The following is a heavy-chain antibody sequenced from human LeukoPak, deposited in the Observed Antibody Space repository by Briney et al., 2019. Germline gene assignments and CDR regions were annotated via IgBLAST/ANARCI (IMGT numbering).Heavy chain of an antibody. J-gene: IGHJ3*02. CDR1: GFTFDDYT. CDR2: ISWDGGST. Sequence: PGGSLRLSCAASGFTFDDYTMHWVRQAPGKGLEWVSLISWDGGSTYYADSVKGRFTFSRDNSKNSLYLQMNSLRTEDTALYYCAIMGNHAFDIWGQGTMVTVSS. CDR3: AIMGNHAFDI. V-gene: IGHV3-43*01. D-gene: IGHD7-27*01.